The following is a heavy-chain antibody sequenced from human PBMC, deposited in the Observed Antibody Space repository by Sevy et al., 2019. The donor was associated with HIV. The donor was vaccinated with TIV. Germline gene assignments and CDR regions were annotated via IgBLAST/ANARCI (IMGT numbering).Heavy chain of an antibody. D-gene: IGHD1-26*01. CDR1: GGSVSSDNYY. V-gene: IGHV4-61*01. Sequence: SETLSLTCTVSGGSVSSDNYYWSWIRQPPGKGLEWIGNIHYSGSTNYNPSLKSRVTISVDTSKNQFSLKLSSVTAADTAVYYCARDHSRSYYDSWFDPWGQGTLVTVSS. CDR3: ARDHSRSYYDSWFDP. CDR2: IHYSGST. J-gene: IGHJ5*02.